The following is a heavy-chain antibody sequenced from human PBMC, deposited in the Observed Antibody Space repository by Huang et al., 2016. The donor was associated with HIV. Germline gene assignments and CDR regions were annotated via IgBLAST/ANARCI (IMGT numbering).Heavy chain of an antibody. D-gene: IGHD3-22*01. Sequence: QLQLQGSGPGLVKPSETLSLTCTVSGGSITSSSYYWGWIRQPPGKGLEWVGSMYCSGSTDYNPSLKSRGTVSVDTSKNQFSRKLSSVTAADTAVYYCARHFSYYDSSGYTPWDAFDIWGQGTMVTVSS. CDR1: GGSITSSSYY. J-gene: IGHJ3*02. V-gene: IGHV4-39*01. CDR2: MYCSGST. CDR3: ARHFSYYDSSGYTPWDAFDI.